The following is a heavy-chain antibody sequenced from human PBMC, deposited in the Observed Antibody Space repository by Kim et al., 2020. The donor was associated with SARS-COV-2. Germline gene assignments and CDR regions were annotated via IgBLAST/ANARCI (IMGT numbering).Heavy chain of an antibody. CDR1: GFTFSGYA. J-gene: IGHJ6*02. Sequence: GGSLRLSCAASGFTFSGYAMHWVRQAPGKGLEWVAVISYDGSNKYYADSVKGRFTISRDNSKNTLYLQMNSLRAEDTAVYYCARDFQYYDFWSGYMRAPDYCCYYGMVFWGQGTPVTVS. CDR2: ISYDGSNK. CDR3: ARDFQYYDFWSGYMRAPDYCCYYGMVF. V-gene: IGHV3-30-3*01. D-gene: IGHD3-3*01.